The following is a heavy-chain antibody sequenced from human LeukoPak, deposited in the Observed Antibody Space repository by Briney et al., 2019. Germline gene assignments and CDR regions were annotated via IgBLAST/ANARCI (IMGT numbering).Heavy chain of an antibody. J-gene: IGHJ4*02. V-gene: IGHV5-51*01. D-gene: IGHD2-21*02. Sequence: GESLKISCKGSGYSFTSYWIGWVRQMPGKGLEWMGIIYPGDSDTRYSPSFQGQVTISADKSISTAYLQWSSLKASDTAMYCCARHPQVVTDPFDYWGQGTLVTVSS. CDR3: ARHPQVVTDPFDY. CDR1: GYSFTSYW. CDR2: IYPGDSDT.